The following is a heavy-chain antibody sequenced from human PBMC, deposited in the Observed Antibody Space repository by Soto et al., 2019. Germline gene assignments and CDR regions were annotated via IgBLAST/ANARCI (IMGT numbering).Heavy chain of an antibody. CDR3: ARDEGEALYSSSWYARYYYGMDV. CDR2: ISAYNGNT. D-gene: IGHD6-13*01. V-gene: IGHV1-18*01. J-gene: IGHJ6*02. Sequence: QVQLVQSGAEVKKPGASVKVSCKASGYTFTSYGIRWVRQAPGQGLEWMGWISAYNGNTKYAQKRQGRVTMTTDTATSTAYMELRSLRADDTAVYYCARDEGEALYSSSWYARYYYGMDVWSQGTTVTVSS. CDR1: GYTFTSYG.